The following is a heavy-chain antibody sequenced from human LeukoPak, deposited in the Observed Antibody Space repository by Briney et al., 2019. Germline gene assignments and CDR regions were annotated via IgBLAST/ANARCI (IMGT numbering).Heavy chain of an antibody. Sequence: GESLKISCKGSGYSFTTYWIGWVRQMPGKGLEWMGIIYPSDSDITCSPSFQGQVTISADRSINTAYLQWSSLKASDTAFYYCARVFYTNKPGGFDYWGRGTLVTVSS. CDR2: IYPSDSDI. CDR3: ARVFYTNKPGGFDY. J-gene: IGHJ4*02. V-gene: IGHV5-51*01. D-gene: IGHD2-8*01. CDR1: GYSFTTYW.